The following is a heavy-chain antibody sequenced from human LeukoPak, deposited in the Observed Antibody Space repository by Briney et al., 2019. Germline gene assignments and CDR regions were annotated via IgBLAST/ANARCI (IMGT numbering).Heavy chain of an antibody. V-gene: IGHV3-48*03. CDR2: ISSGGSTI. J-gene: IGHJ3*02. Sequence: PGGSLRLSCAASGFTFSSYEMNWVRQAPGKGLEWVSYISSGGSTIYFADSVKGRFTISRDNAKNSLYLQMNSLRAEDTAVYYCARDGTKNTWGSQAFDIWGQGTMVTVSS. CDR3: ARDGTKNTWGSQAFDI. CDR1: GFTFSSYE. D-gene: IGHD3-16*01.